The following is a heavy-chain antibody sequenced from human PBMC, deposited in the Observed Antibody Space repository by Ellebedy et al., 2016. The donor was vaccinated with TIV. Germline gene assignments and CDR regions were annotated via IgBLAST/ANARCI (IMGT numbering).Heavy chain of an antibody. D-gene: IGHD6-13*01. V-gene: IGHV5-51*01. J-gene: IGHJ4*02. CDR1: GYSFTNYW. Sequence: GESLKISCKGSGYSFTNYWIGWVRQMPGKGLEWMGIIYPGDSDTRYSPSFQDQVTISADKALSTAYLQWRSLKASDTAVYYCARHWGGSSTWDVTPGQFGYWGQGALVTVSS. CDR2: IYPGDSDT. CDR3: ARHWGGSSTWDVTPGQFGY.